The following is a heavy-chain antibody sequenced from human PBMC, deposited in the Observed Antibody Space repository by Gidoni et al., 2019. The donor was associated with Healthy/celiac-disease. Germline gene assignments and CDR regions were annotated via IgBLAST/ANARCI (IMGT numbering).Heavy chain of an antibody. J-gene: IGHJ4*02. V-gene: IGHV3-23*01. D-gene: IGHD1-26*01. Sequence: EVQLLESGGGLVQPGGSLRRSCAASGFTVSSFAMSWVRQAPGKGLDWGSAISGSGGSTSSADSVKGRFTISRDNSKNTLYLQMNSLRAEDTAVYYCAKEGHRIGWELLDYWGQGTLVTVSS. CDR3: AKEGHRIGWELLDY. CDR1: GFTVSSFA. CDR2: ISGSGGST.